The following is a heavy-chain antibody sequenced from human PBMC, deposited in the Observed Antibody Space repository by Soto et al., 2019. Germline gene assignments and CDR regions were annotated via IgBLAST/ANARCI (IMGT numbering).Heavy chain of an antibody. CDR2: IKSKTDGGTT. V-gene: IGHV3-15*01. J-gene: IGHJ6*02. Sequence: EVQLVESGGGLVKPGGSLRLSCAASGFTFSNAWMSWVRQAPGKGLEWVGRIKSKTDGGTTDYAAPVKGRFTISRDDSKNTLYLQMNSLKTEDTAVYYCTTDLRLPKVYYYYGMDVWGQGTTVTVSS. D-gene: IGHD6-25*01. CDR3: TTDLRLPKVYYYYGMDV. CDR1: GFTFSNAW.